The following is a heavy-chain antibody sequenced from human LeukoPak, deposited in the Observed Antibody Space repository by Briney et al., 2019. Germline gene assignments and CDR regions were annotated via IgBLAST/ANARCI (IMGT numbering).Heavy chain of an antibody. J-gene: IGHJ4*02. V-gene: IGHV3-23*01. D-gene: IGHD4-23*01. CDR1: GFTFSSYA. CDR2: ISGSGGST. CDR3: ARISMSVVTPTFDY. Sequence: GGSLRLSCAASGFTFSSYAMSWVRQAPGKGLEWVSSISGSGGSTYYADSVKGRFTISRDNSKNTLYLQMNSLRAEDTAVYYCARISMSVVTPTFDYWGQGTLVTVSS.